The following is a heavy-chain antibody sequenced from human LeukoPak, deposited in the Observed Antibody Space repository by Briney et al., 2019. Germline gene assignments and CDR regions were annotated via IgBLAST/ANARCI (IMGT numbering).Heavy chain of an antibody. CDR3: ASNGDYGNYYFDY. V-gene: IGHV4-4*02. Sequence: PSETLSLTCAVSGGSISSSNWWSWARQPPGKGLEWIGEIYHSGSTNYNPSLKSRVTISVDKSKNQFSLKLSSVTAADTAVYYCASNGDYGNYYFDYWGQGTLVTVSS. J-gene: IGHJ4*02. D-gene: IGHD4-17*01. CDR1: GGSISSSNW. CDR2: IYHSGST.